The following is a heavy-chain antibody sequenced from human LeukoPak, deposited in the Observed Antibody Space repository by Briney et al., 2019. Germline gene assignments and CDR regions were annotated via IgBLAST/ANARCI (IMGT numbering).Heavy chain of an antibody. CDR3: ARGPEPYYYDSSGYYSY. CDR1: GVSVNSRY. CDR2: IHYSGAT. D-gene: IGHD3-22*01. J-gene: IGHJ4*02. Sequence: SETLSLTCSVSGVSVNSRYWSWVRQPPEKGLEWIGYIHYSGATNYNPSLKSRVTISVDTSKNQFSLKLSSVTAADTAVYYCARGPEPYYYDSSGYYSYWGQGTLVTVSS. V-gene: IGHV4-59*02.